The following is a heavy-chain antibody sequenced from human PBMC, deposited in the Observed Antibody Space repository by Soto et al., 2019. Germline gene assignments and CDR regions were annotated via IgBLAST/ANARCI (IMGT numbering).Heavy chain of an antibody. J-gene: IGHJ6*02. CDR3: AKGGEVSYYYYYGMDV. CDR2: ISGSGGST. CDR1: GFTFSSYA. Sequence: EVQLLESGGGLVQPGGSLRLSCAASGFTFSSYAMSWVRQAPGKGLEWVSAISGSGGSTYYADSVKGRFTISRDNSKNTLYLQMNSLRAEDTAVYYCAKGGEVSYYYYYGMDVWGQGTTVTVSS. D-gene: IGHD2-21*01. V-gene: IGHV3-23*01.